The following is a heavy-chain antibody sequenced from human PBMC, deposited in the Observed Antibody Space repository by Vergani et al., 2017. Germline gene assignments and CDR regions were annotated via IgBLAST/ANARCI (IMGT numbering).Heavy chain of an antibody. D-gene: IGHD4-23*01. CDR3: ARERYQLLHDY. CDR1: GASISTGGFY. J-gene: IGHJ4*02. V-gene: IGHV4-61*02. Sequence: QVQLQESGPGLVKPSQTLTLTCDVSGASISTGGFYWSWIRQPAGKGLEWIGRVFTTGRTTYNPSFEGRVTMSADPSNNRISLKMTSLTAADTAVYYWARERYQLLHDYWGQGTLVSVSA. CDR2: VFTTGRT.